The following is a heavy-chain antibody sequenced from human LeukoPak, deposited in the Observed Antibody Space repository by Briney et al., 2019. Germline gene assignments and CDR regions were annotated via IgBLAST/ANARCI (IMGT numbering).Heavy chain of an antibody. CDR1: GGSISSYY. D-gene: IGHD3-16*02. Sequence: SETLSLTCTVSGGSISSYYWSWIRQPPGKGLGWIGYIYYSGSTNYNPSLKSRVTISVDTSKNQFSLKLSSVTAADTAVYYCARHIEYYFDYWGQGTLVTVSS. J-gene: IGHJ4*02. V-gene: IGHV4-59*08. CDR3: ARHIEYYFDY. CDR2: IYYSGST.